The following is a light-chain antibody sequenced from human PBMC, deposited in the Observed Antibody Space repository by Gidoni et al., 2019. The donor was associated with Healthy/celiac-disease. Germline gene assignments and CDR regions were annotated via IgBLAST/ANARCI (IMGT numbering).Light chain of an antibody. Sequence: DIQMTQSPSSLSASVGARVSITCRASQRISTYLNWYQQKPGKAPELLIYAASSLQSGVPSRFSGSGSGTDFTLTISILQPEDFATYYCQQSYSTPLTFGGGTKVEIK. J-gene: IGKJ4*01. V-gene: IGKV1-39*01. CDR1: QRISTY. CDR3: QQSYSTPLT. CDR2: AAS.